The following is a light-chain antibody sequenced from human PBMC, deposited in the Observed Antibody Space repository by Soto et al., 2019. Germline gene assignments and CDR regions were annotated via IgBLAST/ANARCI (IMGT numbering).Light chain of an antibody. CDR1: MRDIGAYTL. J-gene: IGLJ2*01. Sequence: QSVLAQPASVSGSPGQSLTISCAGTMRDIGAYTLVSWYQQHPGKAPRLIFYEVRNRPSRIPLRFSASKSVNTASPTISGLQAEDEAHYYCSSFTSKSTLIFGGGTKVTVL. CDR3: SSFTSKSTLI. CDR2: EVR. V-gene: IGLV2-14*03.